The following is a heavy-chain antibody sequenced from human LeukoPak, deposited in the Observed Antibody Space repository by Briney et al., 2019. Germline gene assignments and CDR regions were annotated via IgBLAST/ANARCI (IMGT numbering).Heavy chain of an antibody. J-gene: IGHJ4*02. CDR3: TTDHYYGSGREPPFDY. D-gene: IGHD3-10*01. V-gene: IGHV3-15*01. CDR2: IKSKTDGGTT. CDR1: GFTFSNAW. Sequence: GGSRRLSCAASGFTFSNAWMSWVRQAPGKGLEWVGRIKSKTDGGTTDYAAPVKGRFTISRDDSKNTLYLQMNSLKTEDTAVYYCTTDHYYGSGREPPFDYWAQGTLVTVSS.